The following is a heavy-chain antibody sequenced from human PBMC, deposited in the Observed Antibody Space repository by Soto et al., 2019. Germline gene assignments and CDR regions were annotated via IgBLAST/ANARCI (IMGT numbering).Heavy chain of an antibody. CDR3: AREDPPTLH. J-gene: IGHJ4*02. CDR2: ISAYNGNT. Sequence: QVQLVQSGAEVKKPGASVKVSCKASGYTFTSYGISWVRQAPGQGLEWMGWISAYNGNTNYAQKLQGRVTMTTGPAPSAAYMELRSPRSDDTAVYYGAREDPPTLHCGQGTLVTVSP. CDR1: GYTFTSYG. V-gene: IGHV1-18*01.